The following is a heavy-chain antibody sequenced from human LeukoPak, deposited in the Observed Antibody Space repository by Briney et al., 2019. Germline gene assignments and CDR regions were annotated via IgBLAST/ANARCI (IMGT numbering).Heavy chain of an antibody. V-gene: IGHV1-69*06. CDR1: GGTFSSYA. J-gene: IGHJ6*03. D-gene: IGHD2-2*01. Sequence: ASVKVSCKASGGTFSSYAISWVRQAPGQGLEWMGGIIPIFGTANYAQKFQGRVTITADKSTSTAYMELSSLRSEDTAVYYCARAPPSPVYCSSTSCYGSYYYYYYMDVWGKGTTVTVSS. CDR2: IIPIFGTA. CDR3: ARAPPSPVYCSSTSCYGSYYYYYYMDV.